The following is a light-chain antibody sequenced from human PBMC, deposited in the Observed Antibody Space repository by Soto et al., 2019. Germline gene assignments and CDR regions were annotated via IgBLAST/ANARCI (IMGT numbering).Light chain of an antibody. CDR1: QGITSA. J-gene: IGKJ5*01. CDR3: QQWNSYPIT. V-gene: IGKV1-13*02. Sequence: AIQLTQSPSSLSASVGDRVTITCRASQGITSALAWYQQKPGKAPRFLIYDASSLESGVPSRFSGSGSGTDFTLTISRLQPEDFATYYFQQWNSYPITFGQGTRLEVK. CDR2: DAS.